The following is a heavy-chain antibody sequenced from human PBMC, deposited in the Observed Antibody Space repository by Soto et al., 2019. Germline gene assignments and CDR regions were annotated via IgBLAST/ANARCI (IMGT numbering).Heavy chain of an antibody. J-gene: IGHJ3*02. CDR2: IYYSGST. CDR3: AREGHPDAFDI. V-gene: IGHV4-31*11. CDR1: GGSMSSGGYY. Sequence: PSEILALTCAVSGGSMSSGGYYWSWIRQHPGKGLEWIGYIYYSGSTYYNPSLKSRVTISVDTSKNQFSLKLSSVTAADTAVYYCAREGHPDAFDIWGQGTMVTVSS.